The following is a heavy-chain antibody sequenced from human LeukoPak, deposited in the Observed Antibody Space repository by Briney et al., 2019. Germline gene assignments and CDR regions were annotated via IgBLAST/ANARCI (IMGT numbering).Heavy chain of an antibody. Sequence: SETLSLTCTVSGGSISSSSYYWGWIRQPPGKGLEWIGSIYYSGSTYYNPSLKSRVTISVDTSKNQFSLKLSSVTAADTAVYYCARHSYIAAAGLIDYWGQGTLVTVSS. J-gene: IGHJ4*02. CDR2: IYYSGST. CDR3: ARHSYIAAAGLIDY. CDR1: GGSISSSSYY. V-gene: IGHV4-39*01. D-gene: IGHD6-13*01.